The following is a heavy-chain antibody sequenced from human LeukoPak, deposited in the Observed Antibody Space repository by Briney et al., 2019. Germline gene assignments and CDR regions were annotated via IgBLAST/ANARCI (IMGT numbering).Heavy chain of an antibody. CDR1: GYTFNIHG. J-gene: IGHJ4*02. D-gene: IGHD6-19*01. V-gene: IGHV3-23*01. CDR2: IGPSGDKT. CDR3: AKDIDWLAFED. Sequence: GGTLRLSCAASGYTFNIHGMNWVRQALGKGPDWVSGIGPSGDKTYYADSVKGRFTISRDNSENTVYLQMNSLRVEDTALYYCAKDIDWLAFEDWGQGTLVTVSS.